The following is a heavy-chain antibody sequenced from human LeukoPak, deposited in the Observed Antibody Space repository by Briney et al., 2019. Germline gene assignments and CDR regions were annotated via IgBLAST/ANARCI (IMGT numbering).Heavy chain of an antibody. Sequence: GGSLRLSCAASGFTFSSYAMSWVRQAPGKGLEWVSAISGSGGSTYYADSVKGRFTISRDNSKNTLYLQMNSLRAEDTAVYYCAKDRILSYDFLSGYYRALDYWGQGTLVTVSS. CDR1: GFTFSSYA. D-gene: IGHD3-3*01. V-gene: IGHV3-23*01. CDR2: ISGSGGST. CDR3: AKDRILSYDFLSGYYRALDY. J-gene: IGHJ4*02.